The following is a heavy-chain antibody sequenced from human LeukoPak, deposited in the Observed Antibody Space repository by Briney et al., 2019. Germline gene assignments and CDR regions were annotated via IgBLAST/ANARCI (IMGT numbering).Heavy chain of an antibody. J-gene: IGHJ4*02. V-gene: IGHV3-53*01. D-gene: IGHD3-10*01. CDR1: GFTVSSNY. CDR2: IYSGGHT. CDR3: ARWVGDYFFDY. Sequence: GGSLRLSCAASGFTVSSNYMSWVRQAPGKGLEWVSVIYSGGHTYYVDSVKGRFTISRDNSKNTLYLQMNSLRAEDTAVYYCARWVGDYFFDYWGPGTLVTVSS.